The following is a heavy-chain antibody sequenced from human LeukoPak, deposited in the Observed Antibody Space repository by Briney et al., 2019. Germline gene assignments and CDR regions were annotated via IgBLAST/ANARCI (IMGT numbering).Heavy chain of an antibody. D-gene: IGHD3-3*01. J-gene: IGHJ4*02. V-gene: IGHV3-23*01. CDR3: VVAATEWLPLH. Sequence: PSETLSLTCTVSGGSISSYYWSWIRQPPGKGLEWVSAISGSGGSTYYADSVKGRFTISRDNSKNTLYLQMNSLRAEDTAVYYCVVAATEWLPLHWGQGTLVTVSS. CDR2: ISGSGGST. CDR1: GGSISSYY.